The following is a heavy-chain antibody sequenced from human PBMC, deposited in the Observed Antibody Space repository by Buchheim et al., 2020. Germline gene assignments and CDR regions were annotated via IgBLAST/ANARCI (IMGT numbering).Heavy chain of an antibody. CDR3: ARERGGGGRTAVTPLDY. D-gene: IGHD4-23*01. V-gene: IGHV3-74*01. CDR2: INSDGSST. Sequence: EVQLVESGGSLVQPGGSLRLSCTASGFTFRDYWMHWVRQAPGKGLVWVSRINSDGSSTDYTDSVKGRFTISRDNAKNTLYLQMNSLRAEDTAVYYCARERGGGGRTAVTPLDYWGQGTL. J-gene: IGHJ4*02. CDR1: GFTFRDYW.